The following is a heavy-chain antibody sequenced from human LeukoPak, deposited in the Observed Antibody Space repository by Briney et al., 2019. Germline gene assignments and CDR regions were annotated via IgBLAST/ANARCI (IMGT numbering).Heavy chain of an antibody. V-gene: IGHV4-39*01. CDR2: IYHTGST. CDR1: GGSISSSSFH. CDR3: ARHLFYVRNFDY. Sequence: SETLSLTCTVSGGSISSSSFHWDWIRQPPGEGLEWIGTIYHTGSTYYNPSLKSRVTIFVDTSKNQFSLKLSSVTAADTAVYYCARHLFYVRNFDYWGQGTLVTVSS. D-gene: IGHD3-10*02. J-gene: IGHJ4*02.